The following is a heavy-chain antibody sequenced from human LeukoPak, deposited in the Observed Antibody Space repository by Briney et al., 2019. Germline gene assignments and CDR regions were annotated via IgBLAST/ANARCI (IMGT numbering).Heavy chain of an antibody. CDR2: ISQDKSQK. CDR3: SRDLSTTSPAGVSF. CDR1: KFTFTTYL. J-gene: IGHJ1*01. V-gene: IGHV3-7*01. D-gene: IGHD1-7*01. Sequence: GGSLRLSCADSKFTFTTYLMTWVRQAPGKGLEWVDKISQDKSQKLYVDSSTGRFTISRDNAKSSLSLRMTSLRPEDTALYYCSRDLSTTSPAGVSFWGQGTLVTVSS.